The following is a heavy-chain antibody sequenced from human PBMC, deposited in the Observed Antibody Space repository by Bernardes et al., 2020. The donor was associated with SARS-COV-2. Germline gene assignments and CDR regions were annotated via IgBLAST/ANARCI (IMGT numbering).Heavy chain of an antibody. J-gene: IGHJ6*02. CDR1: GASISSTNYY. CDR2: INARRNS. Sequence: PESMSLTCAVSGASISSTNYYWGWIRQPPGMGREWIGCINARRNSYYNPSRQSPVRVTGHASKNQYSLRLSFVTAADTAVYYCAGSSCGIDCYIGGLRSWDYGMDVWGHGTTVTVSS. CDR3: AGSSCGIDCYIGGLRSWDYGMDV. D-gene: IGHD2-21*02. V-gene: IGHV4-39*01.